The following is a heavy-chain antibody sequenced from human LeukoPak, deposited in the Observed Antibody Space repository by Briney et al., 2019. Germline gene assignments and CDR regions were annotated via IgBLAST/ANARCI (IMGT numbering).Heavy chain of an antibody. CDR1: GGSLSGYY. Sequence: PSETLSLTCAVYGGSLSGYYWSWIRQPPGKGLEWIGDINHYGTTNYNPSLKSRVTISVDTSKNQFSLKLSSVTAADTAVYYCARGPMTSYFDYWGQGTLVTVSS. CDR2: INHYGTT. V-gene: IGHV4-34*01. J-gene: IGHJ4*02. CDR3: ARGPMTSYFDY.